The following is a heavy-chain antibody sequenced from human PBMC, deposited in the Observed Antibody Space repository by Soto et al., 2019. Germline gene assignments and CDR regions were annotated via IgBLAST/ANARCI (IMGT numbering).Heavy chain of an antibody. D-gene: IGHD1-7*01. CDR1: GFTFSDFE. J-gene: IGHJ4*02. CDR2: ISYDGSNQ. CDR3: ARRTGTAPRYDY. V-gene: IGHV3-30-3*01. Sequence: QVQLVESGGGVVQPGRSLRLSCSASGFTFSDFEMYWVRQAPGKGLDLVSFISYDGSNQYYAGSVKGRFTVSRDNSKNTLFLLMNSLRPEDTAVYFCARRTGTAPRYDYWGQGTLVTVSS.